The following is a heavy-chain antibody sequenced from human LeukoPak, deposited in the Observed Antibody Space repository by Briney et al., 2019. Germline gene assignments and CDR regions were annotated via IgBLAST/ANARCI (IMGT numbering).Heavy chain of an antibody. V-gene: IGHV3-11*04. Sequence: GGSLRLSCAASGFTFSDYYMGWIRQAPGKGLEWISYITSNGNSVYYAASVKGRFTISRDNAKNSLYLQVNSLTAEDAAVYYCARPEGIAAAGTEDAFDIWGQGTMVTVSS. CDR2: ITSNGNSV. D-gene: IGHD6-13*01. J-gene: IGHJ3*02. CDR3: ARPEGIAAAGTEDAFDI. CDR1: GFTFSDYY.